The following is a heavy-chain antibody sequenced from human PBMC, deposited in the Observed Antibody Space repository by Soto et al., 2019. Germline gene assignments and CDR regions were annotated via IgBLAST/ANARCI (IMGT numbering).Heavy chain of an antibody. J-gene: IGHJ6*02. Sequence: EVQLVESGGGLVQPGGSLRLSCAASGFTVSSNYMSWVRQAPGKGLEWVSVIYSGGSTYYADSVKGRFTISRDNSKNTLYLQMNRLRAEDTAVYYCARDRNSMYGMDVWGQGTTVTVSS. CDR2: IYSGGST. CDR1: GFTVSSNY. CDR3: ARDRNSMYGMDV. D-gene: IGHD3-3*02. V-gene: IGHV3-66*01.